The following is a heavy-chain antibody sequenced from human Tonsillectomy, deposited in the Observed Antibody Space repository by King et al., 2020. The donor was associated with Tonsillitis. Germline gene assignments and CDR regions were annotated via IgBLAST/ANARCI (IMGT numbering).Heavy chain of an antibody. V-gene: IGHV3-66*01. CDR1: GFTVGFNY. J-gene: IGHJ6*03. CDR2: IYSGGSI. D-gene: IGHD3-10*01. Sequence: QLVQSGGGLVQPGGSLRLSCAASGFTVGFNYMSWVRQAPGKGLEWVSLIYSGGSIYYADSVKGRFTISRDDSTLYLQMNSLRAEDTAVYFCCVSSVPYYYYMDVWGKGTTVTVSS. CDR3: CVSSVPYYYYMDV.